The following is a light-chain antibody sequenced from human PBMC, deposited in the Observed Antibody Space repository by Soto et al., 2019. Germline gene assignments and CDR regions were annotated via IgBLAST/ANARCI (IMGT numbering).Light chain of an antibody. V-gene: IGKV1-39*01. CDR1: QTINSY. CDR2: AAS. Sequence: DIQMTQFPSSLSASVGDRVTITCRASQTINSYLNWYQHKPGKAPKLLIYAASTFQSGVPSRFSGSGSGTDFTLTISSLQPEDFATYYCQQSYRTPYTFGQGTKLEIK. CDR3: QQSYRTPYT. J-gene: IGKJ2*01.